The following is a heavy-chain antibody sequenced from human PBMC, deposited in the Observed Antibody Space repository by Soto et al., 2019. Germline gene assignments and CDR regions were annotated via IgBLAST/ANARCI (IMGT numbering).Heavy chain of an antibody. CDR3: ARDLPTMDV. Sequence: QVQLVQSGAEVKKPGASVKVSCKASGYTFTSYGISWVRQAPGQGLEWMGWIRAYNGNTNYAQKLQGRVTMTTDTSTSTAHMGLGSLGSEGPAGDFFARDLPTMDVWGQGTTVTVSS. CDR1: GYTFTSYG. V-gene: IGHV1-18*01. J-gene: IGHJ6*02. CDR2: IRAYNGNT.